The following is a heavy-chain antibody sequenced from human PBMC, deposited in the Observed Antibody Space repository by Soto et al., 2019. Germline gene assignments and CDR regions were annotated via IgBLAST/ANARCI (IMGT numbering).Heavy chain of an antibody. D-gene: IGHD6-13*01. V-gene: IGHV3-23*01. J-gene: IGHJ5*02. CDR3: ARENTFRPGIAGTLFDP. CDR2: ISGSGGST. CDR1: GFTFSSYA. Sequence: GGSLRLSCAASGFTFSSYAMSWVRQAPGKGLEWVSAISGSGGSTYYADSVKGRFTISRDNSKNTLYLQMNSLRAEGTAVYYCARENTFRPGIAGTLFDPWGQGTLVTVSS.